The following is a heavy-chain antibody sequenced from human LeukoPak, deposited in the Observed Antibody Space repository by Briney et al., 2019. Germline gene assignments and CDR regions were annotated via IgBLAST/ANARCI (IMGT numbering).Heavy chain of an antibody. D-gene: IGHD1-26*01. V-gene: IGHV4-59*12. J-gene: IGHJ4*02. CDR2: IYYGGST. Sequence: SETLSLTCTVSGGSISSYYWSWIRQPAGKGLEWIGVIYYGGSTYYHPSLKSRVTISMDTSKGQLSLRLTSVTAADTAVYYCAGGVGATTYFWGQGTLVTVSS. CDR3: AGGVGATTYF. CDR1: GGSISSYY.